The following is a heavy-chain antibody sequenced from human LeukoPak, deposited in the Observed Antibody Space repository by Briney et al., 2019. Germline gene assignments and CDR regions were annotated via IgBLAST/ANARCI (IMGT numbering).Heavy chain of an antibody. CDR1: GFTFSNYW. Sequence: PGGSLRLSCAASGFTFSNYWMIWVRQAPGKGLEWVASINQDGSEKQYAGSVRGRFTISRDNAKNVLDLQRNSLTAEDTAVYYCGKYLHYFQDDYSGHGTLVTVSS. J-gene: IGHJ4*01. CDR2: INQDGSEK. V-gene: IGHV3-7*01. D-gene: IGHD3-10*01. CDR3: GKYLHYFQDDY.